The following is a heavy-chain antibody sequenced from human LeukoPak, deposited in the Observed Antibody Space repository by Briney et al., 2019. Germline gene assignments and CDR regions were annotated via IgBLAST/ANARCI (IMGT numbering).Heavy chain of an antibody. J-gene: IGHJ6*03. V-gene: IGHV1-69*05. Sequence: SVKVSCKASGGTFSSYAISWVRQAPGQGLEWMGGIIPIFGTANYAQKFQGRVTITTDESTSTAYMELSSLRSEDTAVYYCAGDHHCSSTSCHRDYYYYMDVWGKGTTVTVSS. CDR1: GGTFSSYA. CDR2: IIPIFGTA. D-gene: IGHD2-2*02. CDR3: AGDHHCSSTSCHRDYYYYMDV.